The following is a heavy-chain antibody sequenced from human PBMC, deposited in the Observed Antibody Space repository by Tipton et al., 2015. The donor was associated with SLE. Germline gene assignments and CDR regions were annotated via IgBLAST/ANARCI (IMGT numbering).Heavy chain of an antibody. V-gene: IGHV3-48*03. CDR3: ARVAVVVPAADY. Sequence: EASGFTFSSYAMSWVRQAPGKGLEWVSAISGSGSTIYYADSVKGRFTISRDNAKNSLYLQMNSLRAEDTAVYYCARVAVVVPAADYWGQGTLVTVSS. CDR2: ISGSGSTI. CDR1: GFTFSSYA. J-gene: IGHJ4*02. D-gene: IGHD2-2*01.